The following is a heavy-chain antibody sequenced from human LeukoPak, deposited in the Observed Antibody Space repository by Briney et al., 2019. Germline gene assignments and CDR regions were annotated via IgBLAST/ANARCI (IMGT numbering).Heavy chain of an antibody. V-gene: IGHV3-30*03. D-gene: IGHD2-15*01. CDR1: GFTFSIYG. CDR3: ARDGGGDIVVAFAFDI. CDR2: ISYDGSNK. Sequence: PGGSLRLSCAASGFTFSIYGMHWVRQAPGKGLEWVAVISYDGSNKYYADSVKGRFTISRDNSKNTLYLQMNSLRAEDTAVYYCARDGGGDIVVAFAFDIWGQGTMVTVSS. J-gene: IGHJ3*02.